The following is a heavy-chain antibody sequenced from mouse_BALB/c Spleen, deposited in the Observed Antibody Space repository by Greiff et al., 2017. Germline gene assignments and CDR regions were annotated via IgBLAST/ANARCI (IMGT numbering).Heavy chain of an antibody. Sequence: EVQLVESGGGLVKPGGSLKLSCAASGFTFSDYYMYWVRQTPEKRLEWVATISSGGSYTYYPDSVKGRFTISRDNAKNTLYLQMSSLRSEDTAMYYCARHGGNYEGWYFDVWGAGTTVTVSS. J-gene: IGHJ1*01. CDR2: ISSGGSYT. CDR3: ARHGGNYEGWYFDV. D-gene: IGHD2-1*01. V-gene: IGHV5-9-3*01. CDR1: GFTFSDYY.